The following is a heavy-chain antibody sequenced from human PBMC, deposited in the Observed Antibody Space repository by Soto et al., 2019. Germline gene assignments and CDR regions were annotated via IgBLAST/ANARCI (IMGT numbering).Heavy chain of an antibody. D-gene: IGHD6-13*01. J-gene: IGHJ5*02. CDR1: GYSVSSGYY. V-gene: IGHV4-38-2*01. CDR2: IYHSGST. CDR3: ARVGQQLEPALFDP. Sequence: XATLSLTFAVSGYSVSSGYYWGWIRQPPGKGLEWIGSIYHSGSTYYNPSLKSRVTISVDTSKNQFSLKLSSVTAADTAVYYCARVGQQLEPALFDPWGQGTLVTVSS.